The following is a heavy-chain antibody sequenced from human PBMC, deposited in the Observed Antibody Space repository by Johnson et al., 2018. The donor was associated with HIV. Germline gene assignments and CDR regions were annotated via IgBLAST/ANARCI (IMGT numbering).Heavy chain of an antibody. V-gene: IGHV3-66*02. CDR1: GFTVCSNY. CDR2: IYSGGGT. Sequence: VQLVESGGGLVQPGGSLRLSCAASGFTVCSNYMSWVRQAPGKGLEWVSVIYSGGGTYYEDYVKSRFTISRDNSKNTLYLQMNSLRPQDTAVYYCASTRQGAFDIWGQGTMVTVSS. CDR3: ASTRQGAFDI. J-gene: IGHJ3*02.